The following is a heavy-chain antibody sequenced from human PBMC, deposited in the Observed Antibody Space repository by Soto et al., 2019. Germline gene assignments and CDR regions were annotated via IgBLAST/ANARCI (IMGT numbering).Heavy chain of an antibody. CDR3: AKERRVLDAFDI. CDR2: ISSDGNNQ. V-gene: IGHV3-30*18. J-gene: IGHJ3*02. Sequence: QVQLVESGGGVVQPGRSLRLSCAASGFTSSSFVIHWVRQAPGKGLEWLAVISSDGNNQYYADSVKGRFTISRDNSKSTLYLQVNSLRAEDTAVYFCAKERRVLDAFDIWGQGTMVTVSS. CDR1: GFTSSSFV.